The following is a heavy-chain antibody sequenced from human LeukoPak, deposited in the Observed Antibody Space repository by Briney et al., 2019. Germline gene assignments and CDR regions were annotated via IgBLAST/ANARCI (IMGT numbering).Heavy chain of an antibody. CDR1: GFTFSSYG. CDR2: IRYDGSNK. Sequence: PGGSLRLSCAASGFTFSSYGMHWVRQAPGKGLEWVAFIRYDGSNKYYADSVKGRFTISRDNSKNTLYLQMNSLRAEDTAVYYCAKGGGWYCSSTSCYRKDYWGQGTLVTVSS. CDR3: AKGGGWYCSSTSCYRKDY. V-gene: IGHV3-30*02. J-gene: IGHJ4*02. D-gene: IGHD2-2*01.